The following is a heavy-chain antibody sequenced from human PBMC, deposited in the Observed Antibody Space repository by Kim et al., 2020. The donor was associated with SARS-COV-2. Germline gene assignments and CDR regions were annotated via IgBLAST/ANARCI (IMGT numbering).Heavy chain of an antibody. D-gene: IGHD4-4*01. V-gene: IGHV4-34*01. J-gene: IGHJ6*02. Sequence: SETLSLTCAVYGGSFSGYYWSWIRQPPGKGLEWIGEINHSGSTNYNPSLKSRVTISVDTSKNQFSLKLSSVTAADTAVYYCARGKPVTTFYYYYGMDVWGHGTTVTVSS. CDR1: GGSFSGYY. CDR2: INHSGST. CDR3: ARGKPVTTFYYYYGMDV.